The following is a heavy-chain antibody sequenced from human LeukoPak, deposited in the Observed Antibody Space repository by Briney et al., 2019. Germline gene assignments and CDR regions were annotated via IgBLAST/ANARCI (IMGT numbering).Heavy chain of an antibody. CDR3: ATGKSGSYYGSIDY. V-gene: IGHV1-24*01. CDR2: FDPEDGET. CDR1: GYTLTELS. Sequence: ASVKVSCKVSGYTLTELSMHWVRQAPGKGLEWMGGFDPEDGETIYAQKFQGRVTMTEDTSTDTAYMELSSLRSEDTAVYYCATGKSGSYYGSIDYWGQGTPVTVSS. D-gene: IGHD1-26*01. J-gene: IGHJ4*02.